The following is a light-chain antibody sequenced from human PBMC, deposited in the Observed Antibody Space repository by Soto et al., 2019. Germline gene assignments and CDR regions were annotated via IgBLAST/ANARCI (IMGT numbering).Light chain of an antibody. J-gene: IGLJ1*01. CDR3: SSYTSSSSFV. Sequence: QSVLAQPASVSGSPGQSITISCTGTSSDVGGYNYVSWYQQHPGKAPKLMIYEVSNRPSGVSNRFSGSKSGNTASLTISGLQAEDEADYYCSSYTSSSSFVFGTATNVTVL. CDR2: EVS. CDR1: SSDVGGYNY. V-gene: IGLV2-14*01.